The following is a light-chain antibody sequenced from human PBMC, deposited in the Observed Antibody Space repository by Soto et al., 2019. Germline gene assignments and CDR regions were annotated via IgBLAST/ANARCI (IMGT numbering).Light chain of an antibody. V-gene: IGKV3-20*01. CDR2: GAS. Sequence: ESVLTHAAGALSLSPGERATLACSASQSVSSSELAWYPQKPGQAPRLLIYGASNRATGISDRFSGSGSGTNFTLSISRLEARDSAVYYCLQYGSSPPYTFGQGTKREIK. CDR3: LQYGSSPPYT. J-gene: IGKJ2*01. CDR1: QSVSSSE.